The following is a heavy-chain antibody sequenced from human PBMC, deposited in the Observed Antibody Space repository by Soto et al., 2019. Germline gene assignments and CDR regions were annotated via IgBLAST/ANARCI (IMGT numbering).Heavy chain of an antibody. D-gene: IGHD3-22*01. J-gene: IGHJ3*02. CDR1: GGTFSSYA. CDR2: IIPIFGTA. CDR3: ARDGYYDRSGYYLQGAFDI. Sequence: QVQLVQSGAEVKKPGSSVKVSCKASGGTFSSYAISWVRQAPGQGLEWMGGIIPIFGTANYAQKFQGRVTITADESTSTAYMELSSLRSEDTAVYYCARDGYYDRSGYYLQGAFDIWGQGTMVTVSS. V-gene: IGHV1-69*01.